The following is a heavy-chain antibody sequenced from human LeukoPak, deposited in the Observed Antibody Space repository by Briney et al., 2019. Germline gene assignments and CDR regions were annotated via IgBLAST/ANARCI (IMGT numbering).Heavy chain of an antibody. CDR2: IRYDGSNK. V-gene: IGHV3-30*02. CDR1: GFTFSYFG. D-gene: IGHD2-2*01. J-gene: IGHJ4*02. Sequence: PGGSLRLSCAASGFTFSYFGIHWVRQAPGKGLEWVTFIRYDGSNKYYVDSVKGRFTISRDNSKNTVYLQMNSLRSEDTAVYYCVRDGRRNCSSINCYTFLNWGQGTLVTVSP. CDR3: VRDGRRNCSSINCYTFLN.